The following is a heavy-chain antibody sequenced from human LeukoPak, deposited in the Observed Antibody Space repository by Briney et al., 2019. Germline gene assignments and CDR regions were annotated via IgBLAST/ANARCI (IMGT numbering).Heavy chain of an antibody. CDR3: ARQLYYSFAY. D-gene: IGHD2-15*01. J-gene: IGHJ4*02. Sequence: SETLSLACTVSCGSISSHYWSWIRQPPGKGLEWIGYIYYSGSTNYNPSLKSRVTISVDTSKNHFSLKLSSVTAADTAVYYCARQLYYSFAYWGQGTLVTISS. V-gene: IGHV4-59*11. CDR1: CGSISSHY. CDR2: IYYSGST.